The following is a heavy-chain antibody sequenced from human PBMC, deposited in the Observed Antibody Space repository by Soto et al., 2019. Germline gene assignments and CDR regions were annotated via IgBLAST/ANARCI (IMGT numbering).Heavy chain of an antibody. V-gene: IGHV3-30*18. CDR2: VSSDGGRR. Sequence: PGGSLRLSCEASGFIFQNFGMHWVRQAPGKGLEWLGVVSSDGGRRYYADSVRGRLNISRDNPKNTLHLQLDRLGADDTAVYYCAKSWNLDFSATWYAPDYWGQGTLVTVSS. CDR1: GFIFQNFG. D-gene: IGHD6-13*01. CDR3: AKSWNLDFSATWYAPDY. J-gene: IGHJ4*02.